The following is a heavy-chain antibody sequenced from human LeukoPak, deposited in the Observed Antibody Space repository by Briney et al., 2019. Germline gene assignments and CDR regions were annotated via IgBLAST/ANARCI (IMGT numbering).Heavy chain of an antibody. Sequence: SETLSLTCTVSGGSISSYYWSWIRQHPGKGLEWIGYIYYSGSTNYNPSLKSRVTISVDTSKNQFSLKLSSVTAADTAVYYCARAGGGPAAEPPFDPWGQGTLVTVSS. V-gene: IGHV4-59*01. D-gene: IGHD2-2*01. CDR2: IYYSGST. J-gene: IGHJ5*02. CDR3: ARAGGGPAAEPPFDP. CDR1: GGSISSYY.